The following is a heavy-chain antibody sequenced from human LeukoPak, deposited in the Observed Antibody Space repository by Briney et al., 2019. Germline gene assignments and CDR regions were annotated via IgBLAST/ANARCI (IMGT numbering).Heavy chain of an antibody. CDR3: ARRYYYDSSGYYYQ. J-gene: IGHJ4*02. V-gene: IGHV4-39*01. Sequence: SETLSLTCTVSGGSISSSSYYWGWIRQPPGKGLEWIGSIYYSGSTYYNPSLKSRVAISVDTSKNQFSLKLSSVTAADTAVYYCARRYYYDSSGYYYQWGQGTLVTVSS. CDR2: IYYSGST. D-gene: IGHD3-22*01. CDR1: GGSISSSSYY.